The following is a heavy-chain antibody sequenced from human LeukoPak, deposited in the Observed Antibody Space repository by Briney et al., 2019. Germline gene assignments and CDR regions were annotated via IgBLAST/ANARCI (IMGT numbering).Heavy chain of an antibody. CDR1: GFTFRNYG. CDR3: VKLGATSSFVKLGAASAFEYYYGVDF. D-gene: IGHD3-16*01. Sequence: GGSLRLSCVTSGFTFRNYGMHWVRQAPGKGLEWVAVIWNDGSNKYYADSVKGRFTISRDNSKNTLWLQMTSLRPEDTAVYYCVKLGATSSFVKLGAASAFEYYYGVDFWGQGTTVTVSS. J-gene: IGHJ6*02. CDR2: IWNDGSNK. V-gene: IGHV3-30*02.